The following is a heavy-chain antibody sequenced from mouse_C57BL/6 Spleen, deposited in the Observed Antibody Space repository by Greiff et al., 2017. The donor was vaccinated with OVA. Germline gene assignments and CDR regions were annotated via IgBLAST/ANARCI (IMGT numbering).Heavy chain of an antibody. CDR2: INPGSGGT. V-gene: IGHV1-54*01. CDR3: ARSGSNYDY. D-gene: IGHD2-5*01. Sequence: QVQLKQSGAELVRPGTSVKVSCKASGYAFTNYLIEWVKQRPGQGLEWIGVINPGSGGTNYNEKFKGKATLTADKSSSTAYVQLSSLTSEDSAVYFCARSGSNYDYWGQGTTLTVSS. CDR1: GYAFTNYL. J-gene: IGHJ2*01.